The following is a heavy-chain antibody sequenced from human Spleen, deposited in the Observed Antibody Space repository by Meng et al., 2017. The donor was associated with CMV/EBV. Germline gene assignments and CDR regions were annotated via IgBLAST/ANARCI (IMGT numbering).Heavy chain of an antibody. J-gene: IGHJ5*02. CDR1: GFTFSDSA. CDR3: TTIRSITGTP. D-gene: IGHD1/OR15-1a*01. Sequence: SCAASGFTFSDSAMHWVRQASGKGLEWVGRIRSKANSYATAYAASVKGRFTISRDDSKNTLYLQMNSLKTEDTAVYYCTTIRSITGTPWGQGTLVTVSS. V-gene: IGHV3-73*01. CDR2: IRSKANSYAT.